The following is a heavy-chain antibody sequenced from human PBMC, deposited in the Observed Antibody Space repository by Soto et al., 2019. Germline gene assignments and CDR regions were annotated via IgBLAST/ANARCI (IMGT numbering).Heavy chain of an antibody. CDR1: GFTFSSYS. Sequence: PGGSLRLSCAASGFTFSSYSMNWVRQAPGKGLEWVSYISSSSSNIYYADSVKGRFTISRDNAKNSLYLQMNSLRDEDTAVYYCARVPHCSSTSCYLKGYYYYGMDVWGQGTTVTVSS. D-gene: IGHD2-2*01. CDR2: ISSSSSNI. CDR3: ARVPHCSSTSCYLKGYYYYGMDV. V-gene: IGHV3-48*02. J-gene: IGHJ6*02.